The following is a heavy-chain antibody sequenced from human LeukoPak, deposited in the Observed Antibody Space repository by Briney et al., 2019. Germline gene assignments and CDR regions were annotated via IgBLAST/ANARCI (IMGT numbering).Heavy chain of an antibody. D-gene: IGHD1-26*01. CDR1: GFTFSSYE. J-gene: IGHJ4*02. CDR3: TRDEEGASREFDY. V-gene: IGHV3-48*03. Sequence: GSLRLSCVASGFTFSSYEMNWVRQAPGKGLEWVSYISSSGSTTFYADSVKGRFTISRDNAKNSLYLQMNSLRVEDTAVYYCTRDEEGASREFDYWGQGALVTVSS. CDR2: ISSSGSTT.